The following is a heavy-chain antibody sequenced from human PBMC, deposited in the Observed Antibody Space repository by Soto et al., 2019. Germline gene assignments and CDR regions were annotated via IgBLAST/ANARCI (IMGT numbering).Heavy chain of an antibody. CDR3: ARDEELEAIYYGMDV. CDR2: ISYDGSNK. CDR1: GFTFSSYA. J-gene: IGHJ6*02. V-gene: IGHV3-30-3*01. D-gene: IGHD3-10*01. Sequence: GGSLRLSCAASGFTFSSYAMHWVRQAPGKGLEWVAVISYDGSNKYYADSVKGRFTISRDNSKNTLYLQMNSLRAEDTAVYYCARDEELEAIYYGMDVWGQGTTVTVSS.